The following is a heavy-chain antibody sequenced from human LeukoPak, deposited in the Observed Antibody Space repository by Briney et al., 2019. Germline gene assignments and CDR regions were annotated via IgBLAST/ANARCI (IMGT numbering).Heavy chain of an antibody. CDR1: GGSFSGYY. V-gene: IGHV4-34*01. J-gene: IGHJ4*02. Sequence: NASETLSLTCAVYGGSFSGYYWSWIRQPPGKGLEWIGEINHSGSTNYNPSLKSRVTISVDTSKNQFSLKLSSVTAADTAVYYCARIDDGGGYSLPFDYWGQGTLVTVSS. D-gene: IGHD3-22*01. CDR3: ARIDDGGGYSLPFDY. CDR2: INHSGST.